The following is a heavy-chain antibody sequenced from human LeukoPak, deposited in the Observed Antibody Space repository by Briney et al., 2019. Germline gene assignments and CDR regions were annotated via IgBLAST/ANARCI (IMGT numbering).Heavy chain of an antibody. J-gene: IGHJ4*02. CDR3: ARRRDLYSGSYYPFDS. Sequence: GASLEIFCKGSGFRFTSYWIGWVRPMPGKGLEWMGIIYPGDSDTRYSPFFQGQVSISADKSINTAYLQWSSLKASDTAMYYCARRRDLYSGSYYPFDSWGQGTLVTVSS. V-gene: IGHV5-51*01. D-gene: IGHD1-26*01. CDR2: IYPGDSDT. CDR1: GFRFTSYW.